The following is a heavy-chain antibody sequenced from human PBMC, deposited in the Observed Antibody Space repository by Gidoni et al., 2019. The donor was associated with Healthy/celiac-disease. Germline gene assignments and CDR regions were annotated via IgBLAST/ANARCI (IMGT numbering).Heavy chain of an antibody. CDR2: IYYSGST. Sequence: GKGLEWIGYIYYSGSTNYNPSLKSRVTISVDTSKNQFSLKLSSVTAADTAVYYCAREEGGAAAPTGFDPWGQGTLVTVSS. J-gene: IGHJ5*02. D-gene: IGHD2-2*01. V-gene: IGHV4-59*01. CDR3: AREEGGAAAPTGFDP.